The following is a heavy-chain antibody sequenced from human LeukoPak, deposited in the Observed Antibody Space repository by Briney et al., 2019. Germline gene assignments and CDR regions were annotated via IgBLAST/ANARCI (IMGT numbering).Heavy chain of an antibody. D-gene: IGHD2-8*02. J-gene: IGHJ4*02. V-gene: IGHV6-1*01. CDR2: TYYRSKWYN. CDR1: GDSVSSNSAA. Sequence: SQTLSLTCAISGDSVSSNSAAWNWISQSPSRGLEWLGRTYYRSKWYNEHAVSVKSRITINPDTSKNQFSLQLNSVTPEDTAVYYCARSTGAVDYWGQGTLVTVSS. CDR3: ARSTGAVDY.